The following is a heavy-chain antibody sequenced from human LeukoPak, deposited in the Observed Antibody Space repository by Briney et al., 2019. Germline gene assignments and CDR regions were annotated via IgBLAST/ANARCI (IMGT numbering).Heavy chain of an antibody. D-gene: IGHD3-10*01. Sequence: ASVKVSCKASGYTFTSYYMHWVRQAPGQGLEWMGIINPSGGSTSYAQKFQGRVTMTRDTSTSTVYMELSSLRSEDTAVYYCARGYGSGYFWASFDPWGQGTLVTVSS. V-gene: IGHV1-46*01. CDR3: ARGYGSGYFWASFDP. CDR1: GYTFTSYY. CDR2: INPSGGST. J-gene: IGHJ5*02.